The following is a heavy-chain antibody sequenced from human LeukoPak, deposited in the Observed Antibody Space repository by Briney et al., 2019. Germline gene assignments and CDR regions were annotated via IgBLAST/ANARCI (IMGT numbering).Heavy chain of an antibody. D-gene: IGHD2-21*02. J-gene: IGHJ4*02. CDR1: GGSISSGDYY. CDR3: ARERCGGDCYTAWRYYFDY. V-gene: IGHV4-30-4*01. CDR2: IYYSGST. Sequence: SETLSLTCTVSGGSISSGDYYWSWIRQPPGKGLEWIGYIYYSGSTYYNPSLKSRVTISVDTSKNQFSLKLSSVTAADTAVYYCARERCGGDCYTAWRYYFDYCGQGTLVTVSS.